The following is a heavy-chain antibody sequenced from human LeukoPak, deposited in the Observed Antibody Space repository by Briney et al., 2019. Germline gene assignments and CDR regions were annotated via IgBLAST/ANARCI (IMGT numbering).Heavy chain of an antibody. J-gene: IGHJ5*02. D-gene: IGHD3-22*01. CDR2: IIPIFGTA. CDR3: AARRQYYYDSSGYPTGWFDP. Sequence: SVKVSCKASGGTFSSYAISWVRQAPGQGLEWMGGIIPIFGTANYAQKFQGRVTITADESTSTAYMELSSLRSEDTAVYYCAARRQYYYDSSGYPTGWFDPWGQGTLVTVSS. V-gene: IGHV1-69*13. CDR1: GGTFSSYA.